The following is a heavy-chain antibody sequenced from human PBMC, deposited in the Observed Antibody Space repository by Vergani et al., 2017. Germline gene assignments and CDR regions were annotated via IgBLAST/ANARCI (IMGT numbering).Heavy chain of an antibody. Sequence: QVQLVQSGAEVKKPGSSVKVSCKASGGTFSSYAISWVRQAPGQGLEWMGGIIPIFGTANYAQKFKGRVTITADESTSTACIELSSVRSEDTAVYYGARDYCSGGSCYEYGYWGQGTLVTVSS. J-gene: IGHJ4*02. CDR2: IIPIFGTA. CDR1: GGTFSSYA. V-gene: IGHV1-69*12. D-gene: IGHD2-15*01. CDR3: ARDYCSGGSCYEYGY.